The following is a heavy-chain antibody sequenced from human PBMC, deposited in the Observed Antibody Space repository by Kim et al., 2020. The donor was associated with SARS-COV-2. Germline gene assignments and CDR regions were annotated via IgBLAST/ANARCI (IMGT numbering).Heavy chain of an antibody. V-gene: IGHV3-23*01. CDR2: VSGGGGST. Sequence: GGSLRLSCAASGFTFSNYAMSWVRQSPGKGLEWVSAVSGGGGSTYYADSVKGRFTISRDNSKNTLYLQMNSLRAEDTAVYYCAKEKTVPMAGLGFDSWGQGTLVTVSS. J-gene: IGHJ4*02. CDR3: AKEKTVPMAGLGFDS. D-gene: IGHD2-8*01. CDR1: GFTFSNYA.